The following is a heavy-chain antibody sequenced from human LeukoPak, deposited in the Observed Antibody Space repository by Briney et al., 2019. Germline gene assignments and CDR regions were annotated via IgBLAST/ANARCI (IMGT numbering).Heavy chain of an antibody. J-gene: IGHJ4*02. CDR2: ISSSSSYI. CDR1: GFTFSSYS. CDR3: ARALRFGELLDSSHY. V-gene: IGHV3-21*01. Sequence: PGGSLRLSCAASGFTFSSYSMNWVRQAPGKGLEWVSSISSSSSYIYYADSVKGRFTISRDNAKTSLYLQMNSLRAENTAVYYCARALRFGELLDSSHYWGQGTLVTVSS. D-gene: IGHD3-10*01.